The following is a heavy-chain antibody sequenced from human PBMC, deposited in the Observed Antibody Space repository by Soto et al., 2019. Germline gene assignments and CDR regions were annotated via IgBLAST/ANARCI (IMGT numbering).Heavy chain of an antibody. Sequence: ASVKVSCKASGYTFTSYAMHWVRQAPGQRLEWMGWINAGNGNTKYSQKFQGRVTITRDTSASTAYMELSSLRSEDTAVYYCARATMVRGVIQQYYYYGMDVWGKGTTVTVSS. J-gene: IGHJ6*04. V-gene: IGHV1-3*01. CDR3: ARATMVRGVIQQYYYYGMDV. CDR1: GYTFTSYA. D-gene: IGHD3-10*01. CDR2: INAGNGNT.